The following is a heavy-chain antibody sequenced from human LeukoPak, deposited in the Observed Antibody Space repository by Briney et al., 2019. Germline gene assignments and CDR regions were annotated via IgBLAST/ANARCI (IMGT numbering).Heavy chain of an antibody. CDR3: ARDRGNSASGAWFDS. Sequence: PGGSLRLSCAASGFTFSSHDMNWVRQGPGKGLEWLSYISSGSTTMDYADSVKGRFTISRDNAKNSLFLQMNSLRAEDTGIYYCARDRGNSASGAWFDSWGQGTLVTVSS. D-gene: IGHD5-12*01. CDR2: ISSGSTTM. J-gene: IGHJ5*01. CDR1: GFTFSSHD. V-gene: IGHV3-48*03.